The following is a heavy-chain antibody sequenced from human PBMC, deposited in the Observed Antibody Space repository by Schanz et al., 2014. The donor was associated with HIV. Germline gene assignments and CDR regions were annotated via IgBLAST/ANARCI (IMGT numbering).Heavy chain of an antibody. CDR3: ASGRFDTVIWWGDAFLI. D-gene: IGHD5-18*01. Sequence: QVQLVQSGAEVKKPVSSVKVSCKASGGTFSSYAISWVRQAPGQGLEWMGGIIPIFGTTNYAQKFQGRVTITADESTSTAYMELSSLRSEDTAVYYCASGRFDTVIWWGDAFLIWGRGTMVTVSS. CDR1: GGTFSSYA. V-gene: IGHV1-69*01. CDR2: IIPIFGTT. J-gene: IGHJ3*02.